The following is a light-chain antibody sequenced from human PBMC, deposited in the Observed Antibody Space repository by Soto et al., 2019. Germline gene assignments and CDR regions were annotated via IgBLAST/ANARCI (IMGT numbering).Light chain of an antibody. CDR1: QSVSSN. J-gene: IGKJ1*01. CDR3: QQNNNWPRT. CDR2: GAS. Sequence: ETAMAQSPATLSLSPGERATLSCRASQSVSSNLAWYQQKPGQAPRLLIYGASTRATGIAARFSGSGSGTEFTLTISSLQSEDFAIYYCQQNNNWPRTSGQGTKVEIK. V-gene: IGKV3-15*01.